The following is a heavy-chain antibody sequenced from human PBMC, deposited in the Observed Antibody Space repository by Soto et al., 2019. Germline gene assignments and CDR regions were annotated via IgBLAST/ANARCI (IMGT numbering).Heavy chain of an antibody. Sequence: QMQLVQSGPEVKKPGTSVKVSCKASTFTFTSSAVQWVRQARGQRLEWIGWIVVGSGNTKYAQNFQERVTITRDMTSGIAYLELSSLRSQDTAVYYCATHREGATYYFDYWGQGTLLTVSS. CDR2: IVVGSGNT. D-gene: IGHD1-26*01. J-gene: IGHJ4*02. CDR3: ATHREGATYYFDY. V-gene: IGHV1-58*01. CDR1: TFTFTSSA.